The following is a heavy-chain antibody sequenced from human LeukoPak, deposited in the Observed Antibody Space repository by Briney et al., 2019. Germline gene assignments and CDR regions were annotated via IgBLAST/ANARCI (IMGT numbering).Heavy chain of an antibody. J-gene: IGHJ4*02. V-gene: IGHV3-23*01. D-gene: IGHD3-16*01. CDR3: AKDGVVTITFEY. CDR1: GFTFSSYA. CDR2: ISGSGGST. Sequence: PGGSLRLSCTASGFTFSSYAMSWVRRAPGKGLEWVSVISGSGGSTFYGDSVKGRFTISRDNSKNTLYLQMNSLRAEDTAVYYCAKDGVVTITFEYWGQGTLVTVSS.